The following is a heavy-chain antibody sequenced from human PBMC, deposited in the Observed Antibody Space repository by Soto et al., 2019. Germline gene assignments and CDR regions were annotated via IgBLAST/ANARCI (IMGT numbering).Heavy chain of an antibody. D-gene: IGHD6-19*01. V-gene: IGHV4-31*03. Sequence: SETLSLTCTVSGGSISSGGYYWSWIHHHPGKGLEWIGSFYSSGSIIYNPSLRSRVSISGDTSSNQFSMSLTSVTAADTARYYCARMYSSGSGWFHPWGQGTLVTVSS. CDR1: GGSISSGGYY. J-gene: IGHJ5*02. CDR3: ARMYSSGSGWFHP. CDR2: FYSSGSI.